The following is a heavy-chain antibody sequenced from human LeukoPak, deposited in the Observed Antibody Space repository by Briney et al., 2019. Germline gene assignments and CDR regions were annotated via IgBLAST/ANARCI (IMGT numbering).Heavy chain of an antibody. D-gene: IGHD5-18*01. CDR3: ARDGSYGYFDY. V-gene: IGHV1-69*04. Sequence: SVKVSCKASGGTFISYTISWVRQAPGQGLEGMGRIIPVLGIANYAQKFQGRVTITADKSTSTAYMELSSLRSEDTAVYYCARDGSYGYFDYWGQGTLVTVSS. J-gene: IGHJ4*02. CDR2: IIPVLGIA. CDR1: GGTFISYT.